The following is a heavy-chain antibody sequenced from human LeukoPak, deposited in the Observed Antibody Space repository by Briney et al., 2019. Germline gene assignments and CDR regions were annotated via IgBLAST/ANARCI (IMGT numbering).Heavy chain of an antibody. CDR3: ARSQFSGTSGYYSGY. V-gene: IGHV4-34*01. CDR1: GGSFSGYY. D-gene: IGHD3-3*01. CDR2: INDSGSS. Sequence: PSGTLSLTCAVYGGSFSGYYWNWIRQPPGKGLEWIGEINDSGSSNYNPSLKSRAALSVDTSKNQFSLSLNSVTAADTAVYYCARSQFSGTSGYYSGYWGHGTLVTVSS. J-gene: IGHJ4*01.